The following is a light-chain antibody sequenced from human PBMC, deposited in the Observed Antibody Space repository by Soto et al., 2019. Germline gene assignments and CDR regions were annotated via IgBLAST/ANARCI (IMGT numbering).Light chain of an antibody. CDR3: QQYNSYPYT. V-gene: IGKV1-5*03. CDR1: QSISSW. J-gene: IGKJ2*01. CDR2: KAS. Sequence: DIQMTQSPSPLSASVGDRVTITCRASQSISSWLAWYQQKPGKAPKLLIYKASSLDSGVPSRFSGSGSGTEFTLTISSLQPDDFAPYYCQQYNSYPYTCGQGTKLEIK.